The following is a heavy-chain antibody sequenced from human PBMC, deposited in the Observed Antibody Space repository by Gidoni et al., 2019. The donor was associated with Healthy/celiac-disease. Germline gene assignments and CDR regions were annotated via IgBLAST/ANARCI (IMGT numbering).Heavy chain of an antibody. Sequence: VQLVQYGAEVKNPGSSVRVSCKSSGLTFSSYAISWVRQAPGQGLEWMGGIIPIFGTANYAQKFQGRVTITADESTSTAYMELSSLRSEDTAVYYCARYRYGDYSLSFQHWGQGTLVTVSS. J-gene: IGHJ1*01. V-gene: IGHV1-69*01. D-gene: IGHD4-17*01. CDR2: IIPIFGTA. CDR3: ARYRYGDYSLSFQH. CDR1: GLTFSSYA.